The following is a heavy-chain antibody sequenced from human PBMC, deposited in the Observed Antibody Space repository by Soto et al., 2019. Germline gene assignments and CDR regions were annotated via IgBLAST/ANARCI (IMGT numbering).Heavy chain of an antibody. CDR2: IIPILGIA. J-gene: IGHJ4*02. CDR3: ARGQDDGNLYY. CDR1: GGTFSSYT. V-gene: IGHV1-69*02. D-gene: IGHD3-22*01. Sequence: QVQLVQSGAEVKKPGSSVKVSCKASGGTFSSYTISWVRQAPGQGLEWMGRIIPILGIANYAQKFQGRVTTTADKSTSTAYRELSSLRSEDTAVYYCARGQDDGNLYYWGQGTLVTVSS.